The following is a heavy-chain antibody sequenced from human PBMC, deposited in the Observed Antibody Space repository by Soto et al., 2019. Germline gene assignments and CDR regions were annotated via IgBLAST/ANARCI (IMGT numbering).Heavy chain of an antibody. CDR2: IIPIFGTA. CDR3: AARIAAAGKGYYYYGMDV. V-gene: IGHV1-69*01. D-gene: IGHD6-13*01. CDR1: GGPFSSYA. Sequence: QVQLVQSGAEVKKPGSSVKVSCKASGGPFSSYAISWVRQAPGHGLEWMGGIIPIFGTANYAQKFQGRVTITADESTSTAYMELSSLRSEDTAVYYCAARIAAAGKGYYYYGMDVWGQGTTVTVSS. J-gene: IGHJ6*02.